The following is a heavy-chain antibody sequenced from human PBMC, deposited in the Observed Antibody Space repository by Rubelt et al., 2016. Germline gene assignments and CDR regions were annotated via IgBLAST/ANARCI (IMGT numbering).Heavy chain of an antibody. V-gene: IGHV4-31*03. Sequence: QVQLQESGPGLEKPSQTLSLTCTVSGGSISSGGYYWSWVRQHPGKGLEWVGCFFDSGSTYYNPSLKSRLSISVETSKNQFSLRLSSVTAADTAVYYCARGYGGLQGSFDYWGQGILVTVSS. J-gene: IGHJ4*02. CDR2: FFDSGST. CDR3: ARGYGGLQGSFDY. CDR1: GGSISSGGYY. D-gene: IGHD3-10*01.